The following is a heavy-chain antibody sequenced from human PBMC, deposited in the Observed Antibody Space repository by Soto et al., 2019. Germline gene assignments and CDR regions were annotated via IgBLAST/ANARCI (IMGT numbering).Heavy chain of an antibody. CDR1: GGSISSYY. CDR3: ARHGPHYDFWRGPYYYYYMDV. D-gene: IGHD3-3*01. CDR2: IYYSGST. J-gene: IGHJ6*03. V-gene: IGHV4-59*08. Sequence: PSETLSLTCTVSGGSISSYYWSWIRQPPGKGLEWIGYIYYSGSTNYNPSLKSRVTISVDTSKNQFSLKLSSVTAADTAVYYCARHGPHYDFWRGPYYYYYMDVWGKGTTVTVSS.